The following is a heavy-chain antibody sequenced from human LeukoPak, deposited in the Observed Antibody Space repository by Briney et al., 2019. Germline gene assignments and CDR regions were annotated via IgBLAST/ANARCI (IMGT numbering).Heavy chain of an antibody. CDR2: INPSSVIT. Sequence: ASVEVSFKASGYTFTIYYMHWVRQAPGQGLEWMGIINPSSVITIYSQKFQGRVTVTRDTSTSTVYMELSSLRSEDTAVYYCARDLGGRSGSLDYWGQGTLVTVSS. D-gene: IGHD3-22*01. CDR3: ARDLGGRSGSLDY. V-gene: IGHV1-46*01. J-gene: IGHJ4*02. CDR1: GYTFTIYY.